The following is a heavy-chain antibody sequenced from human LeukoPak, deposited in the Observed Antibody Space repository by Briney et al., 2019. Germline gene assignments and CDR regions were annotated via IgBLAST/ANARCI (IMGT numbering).Heavy chain of an antibody. J-gene: IGHJ4*02. Sequence: GGSLRLSCAASGFTFSSYWMHWVRHAPGKGLVWVSRINSDGSSTSYADSVKGRFTISRDNAKNTLYLQMNSLRAEDTAVYYCAREDYGDYVDFDYWGQGTLVTVSS. CDR2: INSDGSST. CDR3: AREDYGDYVDFDY. CDR1: GFTFSSYW. V-gene: IGHV3-74*01. D-gene: IGHD4-17*01.